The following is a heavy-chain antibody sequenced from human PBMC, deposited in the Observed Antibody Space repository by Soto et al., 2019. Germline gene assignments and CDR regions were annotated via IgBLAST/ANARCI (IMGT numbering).Heavy chain of an antibody. CDR1: GVANSNSA. D-gene: IGHD1-26*01. CDR2: IIPIFGTA. Sequence: GASVKSSSKAPGVANSNSALRWVQQAPGQGLEWMGGIIPIFGTANSAQKFQGRVTITADESTSTAYMELSSLRSEDTAVYYCARVLLYGGSYFDYRGQGTLVSVYS. V-gene: IGHV1-69*13. CDR3: ARVLLYGGSYFDY. J-gene: IGHJ4*02.